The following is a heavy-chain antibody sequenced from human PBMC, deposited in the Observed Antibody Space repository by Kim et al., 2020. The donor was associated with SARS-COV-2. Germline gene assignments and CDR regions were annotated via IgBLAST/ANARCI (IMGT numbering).Heavy chain of an antibody. CDR1: GFTFSNAW. J-gene: IGHJ6*02. CDR3: TTTVTTDSYYYYGMDV. D-gene: IGHD4-17*01. V-gene: IGHV3-15*01. CDR2: IKSKTDGGTT. Sequence: GGSLRLSCAASGFTFSNAWMSWVRQAPGKGLEWVGRIKSKTDGGTTDYAAPVKGRFTISRDDSKNTLYLQMNSLKTEDTAVYYCTTTVTTDSYYYYGMDVWGQGTTVTVSS.